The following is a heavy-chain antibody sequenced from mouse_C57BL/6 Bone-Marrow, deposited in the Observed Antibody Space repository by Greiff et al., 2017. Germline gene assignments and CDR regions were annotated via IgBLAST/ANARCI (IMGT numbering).Heavy chain of an antibody. Sequence: QVQLKQPGAELVMPGASVKLSCKASGYTFTSYWMHWVQQRPGQGLEWIGKIDPSDSYTNYNQKFKGKSTLTVDKSSSTAYMQLSSLTSEDSAVYDCARDDYWGQGTLVTVSA. CDR3: ARDDY. V-gene: IGHV1-69*01. CDR2: IDPSDSYT. CDR1: GYTFTSYW. J-gene: IGHJ3*01.